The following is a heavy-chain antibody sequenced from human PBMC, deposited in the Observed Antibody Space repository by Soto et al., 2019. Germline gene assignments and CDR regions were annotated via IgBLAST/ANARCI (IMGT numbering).Heavy chain of an antibody. CDR1: GFTFSSYW. J-gene: IGHJ4*02. Sequence: GGSLRLSCAASGFTFSSYWMSWVRQAPGKGLEWVSAISGSGGSTYYADSVKGRFTISRDNSKNTLYLQMNSLRAEDTAVYYCAKDLSRRPGGSCYSQWGQGTLVTVSS. D-gene: IGHD2-15*01. CDR2: ISGSGGST. CDR3: AKDLSRRPGGSCYSQ. V-gene: IGHV3-23*01.